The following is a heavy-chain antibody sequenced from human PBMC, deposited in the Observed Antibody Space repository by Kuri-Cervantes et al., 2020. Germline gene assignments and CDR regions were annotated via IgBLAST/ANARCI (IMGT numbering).Heavy chain of an antibody. V-gene: IGHV1-2*02. Sequence: ASVKVSCKASGYTFTGYYLHWVRQAPGQGLEWMGWINPTSGGTKYAQKFQGRVTMTRDTSISTAYMELSSLRSEDTAVYYCARAGATILYFDLWGRGTLVTVSS. J-gene: IGHJ2*01. CDR2: INPTSGGT. CDR3: ARAGATILYFDL. D-gene: IGHD5-24*01. CDR1: GYTFTGYY.